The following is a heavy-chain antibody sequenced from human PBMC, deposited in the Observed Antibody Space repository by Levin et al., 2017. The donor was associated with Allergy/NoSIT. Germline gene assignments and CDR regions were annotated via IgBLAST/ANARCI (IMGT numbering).Heavy chain of an antibody. CDR2: IKQDGSEK. D-gene: IGHD2-21*01. V-gene: IGHV3-7*03. J-gene: IGHJ6*02. CDR1: GFTFSDYW. CDR3: ARDRRPSVYSGLGV. Sequence: GGSLRLSCAASGFTFSDYWMSWVRQAPGKGLEWVANIKQDGSEKYFVDSVKGRFTISRDNADKSLYLEMNTLRVEDTAVYYCARDRRPSVYSGLGVWGQGTTVTVS.